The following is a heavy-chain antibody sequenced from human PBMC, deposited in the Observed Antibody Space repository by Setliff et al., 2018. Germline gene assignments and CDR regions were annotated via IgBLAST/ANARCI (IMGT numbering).Heavy chain of an antibody. CDR3: ARVGPLTDDAFDI. CDR1: GYTFTNYW. V-gene: IGHV5-51*01. Sequence: PGESLKISCKGSGYTFTNYWIAWVRQMPGKGLEYMGIIYPADSDTTYSPSFQGQVTTSADKSINTAYLQWSSLKASDTAIYYCARVGPLTDDAFDIWGQGTMVTVSS. CDR2: IYPADSDT. D-gene: IGHD1-26*01. J-gene: IGHJ3*02.